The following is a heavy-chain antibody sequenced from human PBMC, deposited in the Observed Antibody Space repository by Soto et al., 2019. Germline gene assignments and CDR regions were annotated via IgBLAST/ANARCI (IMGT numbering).Heavy chain of an antibody. CDR1: AFSFDGYS. CDR3: AKDLRGYYYYGMDV. V-gene: IGHV3-9*01. J-gene: IGHJ6*02. CDR2: ISWNSGSI. D-gene: IGHD3-10*01. Sequence: SRRLSCSASAFSFDGYSLHQVRQAPGKGLEWVSGISWNSGSIGYADSVKGRFTISRDNAKNSLYLQMNSLRAEDTALYYCAKDLRGYYYYGMDVWGQGTTVTVSS.